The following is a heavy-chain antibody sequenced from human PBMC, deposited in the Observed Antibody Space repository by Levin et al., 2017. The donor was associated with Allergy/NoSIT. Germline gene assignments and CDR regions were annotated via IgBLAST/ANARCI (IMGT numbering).Heavy chain of an antibody. Sequence: NSSETLSLTCSVSGGSMSDYYWSWIRQSAGKGLEWIGRMYSSGNINQNGSINYNPSLKSRVTMSVDTSKNQFSLKLTSVTAADTAVYYCARDLWPDLWGQGTLVTVSS. CDR2: MYSSGNINQNGSI. V-gene: IGHV4-59*12. CDR3: ARDLWPDL. CDR1: GGSMSDYY. D-gene: IGHD3-16*01. J-gene: IGHJ4*02.